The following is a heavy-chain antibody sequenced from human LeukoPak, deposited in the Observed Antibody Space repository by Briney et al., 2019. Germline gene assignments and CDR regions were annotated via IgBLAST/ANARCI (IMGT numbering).Heavy chain of an antibody. Sequence: ASVKVSCKASGGTFSSYAISWVRQAPGQGLEWMGGIIPIFGTANYAQKFQGRVTITADESTSTAYMELSSLRSEDTAVYYCAGSVYGAGYYYYMDVWGKGTTVTVSS. V-gene: IGHV1-69*13. D-gene: IGHD6-25*01. CDR3: AGSVYGAGYYYYMDV. J-gene: IGHJ6*03. CDR2: IIPIFGTA. CDR1: GGTFSSYA.